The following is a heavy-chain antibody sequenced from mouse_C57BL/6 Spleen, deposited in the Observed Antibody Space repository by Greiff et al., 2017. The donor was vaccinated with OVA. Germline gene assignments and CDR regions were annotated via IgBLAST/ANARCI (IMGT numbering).Heavy chain of an antibody. V-gene: IGHV1-66*01. D-gene: IGHD1-1*01. CDR2: IYPGSGNT. Sequence: QVHVKQSGPELVKPGASVKISCKASGYSFTSYYIHWVKQRPGQGLEWIGWIYPGSGNTKYNEKFKGKATLTADTSSSTAYMQLSSLTSEDSAVYYCARCYYGSSPHFDYWGQGTTLTVSS. J-gene: IGHJ2*01. CDR3: ARCYYGSSPHFDY. CDR1: GYSFTSYY.